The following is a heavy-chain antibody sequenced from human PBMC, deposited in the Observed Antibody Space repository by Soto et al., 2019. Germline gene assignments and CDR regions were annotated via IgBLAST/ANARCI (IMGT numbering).Heavy chain of an antibody. V-gene: IGHV3-48*03. J-gene: IGHJ6*02. Sequence: GESLILSCAASGFTFSSYEMNWVRQAPGKGLEWVSYISSSGSTIYYADSVKGRFTISRDNAKNSLYLHMNSLRAEDTAVYYCARDTSGYCSMTSGEEYSYYGMDGWGHGNTVTVSS. CDR3: ARDTSGYCSMTSGEEYSYYGMDG. CDR2: ISSSGSTI. CDR1: GFTFSSYE. D-gene: IGHD2-2*03.